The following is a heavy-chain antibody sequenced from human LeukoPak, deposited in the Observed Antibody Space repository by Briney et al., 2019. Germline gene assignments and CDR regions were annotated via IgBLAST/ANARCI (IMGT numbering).Heavy chain of an antibody. CDR3: ARHVAAAIDY. J-gene: IGHJ4*02. CDR2: IYYSGST. V-gene: IGHV4-59*08. CDR1: GGSISSYY. Sequence: PSETLSLTCTVSGGSISSYYWSWIRQPPGKGLEWIGYIYYSGSTYYNPSLKSRVTISVDTSKNQFSLKLSSVTAADTAMYYCARHVAAAIDYWGQGTLVTVSS. D-gene: IGHD6-13*01.